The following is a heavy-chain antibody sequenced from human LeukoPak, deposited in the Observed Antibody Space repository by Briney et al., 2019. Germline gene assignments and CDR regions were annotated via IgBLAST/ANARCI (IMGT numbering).Heavy chain of an antibody. CDR1: GDTFTNYW. CDR2: IFPGDSDT. V-gene: IGHV5-51*01. Sequence: GESLKISCKGSGDTFTNYWIGWVRQMPGKGLEWMGTIFPGDSDTRYSPSFQGQVTISADKSISTAYLQWSSLRASDTAMCYCARRGHAFEWFDPWGQGTLVIVSS. CDR3: ARRGHAFEWFDP. D-gene: IGHD3-9*01. J-gene: IGHJ5*02.